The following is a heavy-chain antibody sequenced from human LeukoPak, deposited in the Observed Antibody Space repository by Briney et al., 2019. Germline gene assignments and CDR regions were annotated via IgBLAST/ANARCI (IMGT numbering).Heavy chain of an antibody. CDR3: ARGYSYGSHYYYYGMDV. CDR2: MNPNSGNT. Sequence: ASVKVSCKASGYTFTSYDINWVRQATGQGLEWMGWMNPNSGNTGYAQKFQGRVTMTRNTSISTAYMELSSLRSEDTAVYYCARGYSYGSHYYYYGMDVWGQGTTVTVS. V-gene: IGHV1-8*01. D-gene: IGHD5-18*01. CDR1: GYTFTSYD. J-gene: IGHJ6*02.